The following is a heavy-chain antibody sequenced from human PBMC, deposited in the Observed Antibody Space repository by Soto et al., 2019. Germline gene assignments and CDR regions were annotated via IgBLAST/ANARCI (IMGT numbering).Heavy chain of an antibody. CDR3: ARDLQYSRLFYGMDV. CDR1: GSSISSGGYY. J-gene: IGHJ6*02. CDR2: IYYIGST. V-gene: IGHV4-31*03. D-gene: IGHD6-13*01. Sequence: TLSLTCTVSGSSISSGGYYWSWIRQHPGKGLEWIGYIYYIGSTYYNPSLKSRVTISLDTSKNQFSLKLSSVTAADTAVYYCARDLQYSRLFYGMDVWGQGTTVTVSS.